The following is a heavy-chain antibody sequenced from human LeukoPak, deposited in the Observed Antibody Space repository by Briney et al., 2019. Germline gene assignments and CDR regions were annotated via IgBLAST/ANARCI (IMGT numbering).Heavy chain of an antibody. D-gene: IGHD6-19*01. CDR2: IYDGETT. J-gene: IGHJ4*02. V-gene: IGHV4-39*01. CDR1: GGSISSRSSF. Sequence: PSETLPLTCTVSGGSISSRSSFWGWIRQPPGKGLDWIGSIYDGETTSYNPSLKSRATISVDTSKNQFSLKLSSVTAADMAVYYCARHTSVAGPFDYWGQGTLVTVSS. CDR3: ARHTSVAGPFDY.